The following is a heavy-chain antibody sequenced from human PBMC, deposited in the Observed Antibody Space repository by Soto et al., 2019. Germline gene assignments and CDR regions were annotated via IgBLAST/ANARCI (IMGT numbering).Heavy chain of an antibody. D-gene: IGHD5-12*01. CDR1: GGTFSSYT. Sequence: ASVKVSFKASGGTFSSYTISWVRQAPGQGLEWMGRIIPILGIANYAQKFQGRVTITADKSTSTAYMELSSLRSEDTAVYYCARGGIVATTNVDYWGQGTLVTVSS. J-gene: IGHJ4*02. V-gene: IGHV1-69*02. CDR3: ARGGIVATTNVDY. CDR2: IIPILGIA.